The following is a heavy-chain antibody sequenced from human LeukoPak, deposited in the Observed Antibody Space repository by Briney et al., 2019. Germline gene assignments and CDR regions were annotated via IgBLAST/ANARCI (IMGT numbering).Heavy chain of an antibody. CDR1: GGSISSYY. V-gene: IGHV4-59*01. D-gene: IGHD3-9*01. J-gene: IGHJ2*01. CDR2: YYYSGST. Sequence: SEPLSLTCTVSGGSISSYYGSWLRQPPGKGLEWIGYYYYSGSTYYNPSLKSRVTISVDTSKSQFTLKLSSVAASETAVYYCARFRSVLIGYSSGLYFDLWGRGTLVTVSS. CDR3: ARFRSVLIGYSSGLYFDL.